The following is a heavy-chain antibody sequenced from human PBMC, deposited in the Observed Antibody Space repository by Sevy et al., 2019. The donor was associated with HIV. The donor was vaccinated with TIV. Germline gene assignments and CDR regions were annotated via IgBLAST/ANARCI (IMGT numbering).Heavy chain of an antibody. CDR2: ISGSGDST. D-gene: IGHD3-10*01. V-gene: IGHV3-23*01. CDR1: GFTFSSYA. Sequence: GGSLRLSCAASGFTFSSYAMSWVRQAPGKGLEWVSVISGSGDSTYYVDSVKGRFTISKGNSKNTLYLQMNSLRAEDTAVYYCAKDGRGYHGSGSSDYWGQGALVTVSS. J-gene: IGHJ4*02. CDR3: AKDGRGYHGSGSSDY.